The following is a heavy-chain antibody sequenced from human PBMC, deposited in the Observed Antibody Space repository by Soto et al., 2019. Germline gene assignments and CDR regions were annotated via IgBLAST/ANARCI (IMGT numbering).Heavy chain of an antibody. CDR2: INAGNCNT. J-gene: IGHJ5*02. CDR3: ARTIAVRSLSWFDP. Sequence: ASVKVSCKASGYTFTSYAMHWVRQAPGQRREWMGWINAGNCNTKYSQKFQGRVTITRDTSASTAYMELSSLRSEDTAVYYCARTIAVRSLSWFDPWGQGTLVTVSS. D-gene: IGHD6-19*01. CDR1: GYTFTSYA. V-gene: IGHV1-3*01.